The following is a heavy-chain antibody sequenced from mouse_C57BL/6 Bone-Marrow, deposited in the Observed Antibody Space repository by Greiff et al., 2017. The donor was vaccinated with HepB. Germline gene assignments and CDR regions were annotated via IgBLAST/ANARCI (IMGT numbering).Heavy chain of an antibody. J-gene: IGHJ4*01. CDR3: ARALYYYGSTPSYAMDY. V-gene: IGHV1-61*01. Sequence: QVQLQQPGAELVRPGSSVKLSCKASGYTFTSYWMDWVKQRPGQGLEWIGNIYPSDSETHYNQKFKDKATLTVDNSSSTAYMQLSSLTSEDSAVYYCARALYYYGSTPSYAMDYWGQGTSVTVSS. CDR1: GYTFTSYW. CDR2: IYPSDSET. D-gene: IGHD1-1*01.